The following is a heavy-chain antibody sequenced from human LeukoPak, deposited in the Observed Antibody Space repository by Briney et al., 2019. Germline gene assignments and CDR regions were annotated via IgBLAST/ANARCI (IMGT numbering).Heavy chain of an antibody. D-gene: IGHD3-22*01. J-gene: IGHJ4*02. Sequence: GESLKISCKGSGYSFTSYWIGWVRQMPGKGLEWMAIIYPGDSDTRYSPSFQGQVTISADKSISTAYLQWSSLKASDTAMYYCARVYYYDSSGYYFTFDYWGQGTLVTVSS. CDR1: GYSFTSYW. V-gene: IGHV5-51*01. CDR2: IYPGDSDT. CDR3: ARVYYYDSSGYYFTFDY.